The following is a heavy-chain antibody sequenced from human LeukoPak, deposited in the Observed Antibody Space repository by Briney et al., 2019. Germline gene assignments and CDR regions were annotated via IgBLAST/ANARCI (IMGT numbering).Heavy chain of an antibody. CDR1: GFTFYDYA. Sequence: SGGSLRLSCAASGFTFYDYAMHWVRQVPGKGLEWVSLISGDGVYTYHADSVKGRFTISRDNSKYSLYLQMNSLRTEDTALYYCAKDMYSSLSSHFDYWGQGTLVTVSS. D-gene: IGHD6-6*01. CDR2: ISGDGVYT. CDR3: AKDMYSSLSSHFDY. V-gene: IGHV3-43*02. J-gene: IGHJ4*02.